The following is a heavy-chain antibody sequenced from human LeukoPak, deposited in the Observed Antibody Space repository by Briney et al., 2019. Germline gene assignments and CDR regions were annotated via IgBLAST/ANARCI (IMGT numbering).Heavy chain of an antibody. D-gene: IGHD3-16*02. Sequence: PGGSLRLSCAASGFTVSSNYMSWVRQAPGKGLEWVSVIYSGGSTYYADSVKGRFTISRDNSKNTLYLQMNSLRAEDTAVYYCARGAGRRLRLGELSSPMGVWGQGTLVTVSS. V-gene: IGHV3-53*01. CDR2: IYSGGST. J-gene: IGHJ4*02. CDR3: ARGAGRRLRLGELSSPMGV. CDR1: GFTVSSNY.